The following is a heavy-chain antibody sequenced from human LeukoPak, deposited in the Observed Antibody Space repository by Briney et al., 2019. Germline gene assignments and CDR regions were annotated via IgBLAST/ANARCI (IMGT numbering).Heavy chain of an antibody. V-gene: IGHV3-9*01. CDR2: ISWNSGSI. J-gene: IGHJ4*02. D-gene: IGHD3-10*01. CDR1: GFTLEDYA. Sequence: GRSLRLSCAASGFTLEDYAMHWVRQAPGKGLEWVSGISWNSGSIGYADSVKGRFTISRDNDKNSLYLQMNSLRAEDTALYYCAKDRYYYGSGSFDYWGQGTLVTVSS. CDR3: AKDRYYYGSGSFDY.